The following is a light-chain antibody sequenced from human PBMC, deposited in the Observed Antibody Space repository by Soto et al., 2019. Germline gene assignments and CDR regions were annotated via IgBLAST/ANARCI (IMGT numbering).Light chain of an antibody. CDR2: EVS. CDR3: SLYTSSSTVV. Sequence: QSALTQPPSVSGSPGQSVTISCTGTSSDVGSYNRVSWYQQPPGTAPKLMIYEVSNRPSGVPDRFSGSKSGNTASLTISGIQAEDEADYYCSLYTSSSTVVFGGGTKVTVL. CDR1: SSDVGSYNR. J-gene: IGLJ2*01. V-gene: IGLV2-18*01.